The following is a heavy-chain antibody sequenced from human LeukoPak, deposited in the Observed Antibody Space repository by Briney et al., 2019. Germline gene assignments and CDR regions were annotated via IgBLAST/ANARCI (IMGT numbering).Heavy chain of an antibody. J-gene: IGHJ5*02. CDR2: IYYGGST. V-gene: IGHV4-59*01. Sequence: PSETLSLTCTVSGGSISSYYWSWIRQPPGKGLELVGYIYYGGSTNYNPSLKSRVTISVDTSKNQFSLKLSSVTAAGTAVYYCARATQYQLINWFDPWGQGTLVTVSS. CDR3: ARATQYQLINWFDP. CDR1: GGSISSYY. D-gene: IGHD2-2*01.